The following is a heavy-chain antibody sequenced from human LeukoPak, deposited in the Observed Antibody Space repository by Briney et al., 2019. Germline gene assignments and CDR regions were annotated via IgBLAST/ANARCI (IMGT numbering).Heavy chain of an antibody. V-gene: IGHV4-38-2*02. CDR3: ARVLLWFGP. CDR1: GYSISSGYY. D-gene: IGHD3-10*01. Sequence: PSETLSLTCTVSGYSISSGYYWGWIRQPPGKGLEWIGSIYHSGNTYYNPSLKSRVTISVHTSKNQFSLKLNSVTAADTAVYYCARVLLWFGPWGQGTLVTVSS. J-gene: IGHJ5*02. CDR2: IYHSGNT.